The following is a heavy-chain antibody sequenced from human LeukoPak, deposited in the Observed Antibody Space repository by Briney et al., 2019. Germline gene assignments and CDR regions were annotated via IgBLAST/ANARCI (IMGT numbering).Heavy chain of an antibody. V-gene: IGHV1-69*05. CDR1: GGTFSSYA. CDR3: ARVLEGYGSYYFDY. CDR2: IIPIFGTA. J-gene: IGHJ4*02. D-gene: IGHD3-10*01. Sequence: KVSCKASGGTFSSYAISWVRQAPGQGLEWMGGIIPIFGTANYAQKLQGRVTMTTDTSTSTAYMELRSLRSDDTAVYYCARVLEGYGSYYFDYWGQGTLVIVSS.